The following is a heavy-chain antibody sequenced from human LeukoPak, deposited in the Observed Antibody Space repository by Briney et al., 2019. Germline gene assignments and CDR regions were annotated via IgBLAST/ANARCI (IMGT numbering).Heavy chain of an antibody. CDR2: ISYDGSDK. Sequence: GRSLRLSCAASGFSFSSHGMHWVRQAPSKGLEWVALISYDGSDKYYADSVKGRFTISRDNSKSTLYLQMNSLSSEDTAVFYCAKDLSYSTIWPYFDFWGQGTLVTVSS. CDR3: AKDLSYSTIWPYFDF. CDR1: GFSFSSHG. D-gene: IGHD6-13*01. J-gene: IGHJ4*02. V-gene: IGHV3-30*18.